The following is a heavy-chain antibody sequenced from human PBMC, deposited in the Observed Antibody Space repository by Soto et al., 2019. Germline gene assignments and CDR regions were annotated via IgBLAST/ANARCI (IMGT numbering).Heavy chain of an antibody. CDR3: AVHWGGRIAVTGYNGMDV. CDR2: IDASDSYT. CDR1: GTRFTSRW. J-gene: IGHJ6*02. D-gene: IGHD6-13*01. V-gene: IGHV5-10-1*01. Sequence: GEAQKISRKGSGTRFTSRWITWVREMPGKGLERMGRIDASDSYTSYSPSFQGHVTISVDKSINTDYQRWSSLKASDSAKYYCAVHWGGRIAVTGYNGMDVWGQGTTVTVSS.